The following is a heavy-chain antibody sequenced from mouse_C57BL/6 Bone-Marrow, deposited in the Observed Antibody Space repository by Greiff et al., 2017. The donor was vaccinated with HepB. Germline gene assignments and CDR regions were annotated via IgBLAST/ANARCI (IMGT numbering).Heavy chain of an antibody. J-gene: IGHJ3*01. Sequence: EVQLQQSGPELVKPGASVKISCKASGYTFTDYYMNWVKQSHGKSLEWIGDINPNNGGTSYNQKFKGKATLTVDKSSSTAYLQLSSLTSEDTAVYYCTRHDGGAWFAYWGQGTLVTVSA. V-gene: IGHV1-26*01. CDR1: GYTFTDYY. CDR2: INPNNGGT. CDR3: TRHDGGAWFAY. D-gene: IGHD2-12*01.